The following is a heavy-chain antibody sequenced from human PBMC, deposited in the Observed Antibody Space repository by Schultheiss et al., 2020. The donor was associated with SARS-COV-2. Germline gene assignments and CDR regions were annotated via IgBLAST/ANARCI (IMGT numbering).Heavy chain of an antibody. CDR2: IKSKTDGGTT. Sequence: GGSLRLSCAASGFTFSSYEMNWVRQAPGKGLEWVGRIKSKTDGGTTDYAAPVKGRFTISRDDSKNTLYLQMNSLKTEDTAVYYCAKDNSGYCSSTSCPYYYYYYMDVWGKGTTVTVSS. CDR1: GFTFSSYE. D-gene: IGHD2-2*01. J-gene: IGHJ6*03. V-gene: IGHV3-15*01. CDR3: AKDNSGYCSSTSCPYYYYYYMDV.